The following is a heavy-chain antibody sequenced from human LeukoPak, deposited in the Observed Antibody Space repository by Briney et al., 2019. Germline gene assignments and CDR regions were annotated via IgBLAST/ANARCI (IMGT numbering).Heavy chain of an antibody. D-gene: IGHD4-17*01. CDR1: GFTFSSYS. Sequence: GGSLRLSCAASGFTFSSYSMNWVRQAPGKGLEWVSSISSSSSYIYYADSVKGRFTISRDNAKNSLYLQMNSLRAEDTAVYYCAREPSIYGDYPPLAEYFQHWGQGTLVTVSS. CDR3: AREPSIYGDYPPLAEYFQH. CDR2: ISSSSSYI. J-gene: IGHJ1*01. V-gene: IGHV3-21*04.